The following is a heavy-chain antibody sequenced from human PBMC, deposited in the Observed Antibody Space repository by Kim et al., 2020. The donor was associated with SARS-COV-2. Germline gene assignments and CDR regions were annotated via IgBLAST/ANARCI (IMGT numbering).Heavy chain of an antibody. Sequence: AQKVQGRVTMTRETSISTAYMELSRLRSDDTAVYYCARGPLWFGEWSFDYWGQGTLVTVSS. D-gene: IGHD3-10*01. CDR3: ARGPLWFGEWSFDY. J-gene: IGHJ4*02. V-gene: IGHV1-2*02.